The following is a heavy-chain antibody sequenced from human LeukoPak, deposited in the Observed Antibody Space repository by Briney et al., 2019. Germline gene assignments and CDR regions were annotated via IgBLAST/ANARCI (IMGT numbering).Heavy chain of an antibody. J-gene: IGHJ4*02. D-gene: IGHD5-12*01. Sequence: GGSLRLSCAASGFIFSSYEMNWVRQAPGKGLEWVSYISNSCSTMYYADSVKGRFTVSRDNAKNSLYLQMHSLRAEDTAVYYCARGYSGYAYWGQGTLVIVSS. V-gene: IGHV3-48*03. CDR1: GFIFSSYE. CDR3: ARGYSGYAY. CDR2: ISNSCSTM.